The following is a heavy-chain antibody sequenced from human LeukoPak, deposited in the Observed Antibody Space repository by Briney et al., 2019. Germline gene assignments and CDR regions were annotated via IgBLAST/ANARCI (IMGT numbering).Heavy chain of an antibody. D-gene: IGHD4-11*01. J-gene: IGHJ4*02. V-gene: IGHV1-69*06. Sequence: SVKVSCKASGGTFSSYAISWVRQAPGQGLEWMGGIIPIFGTANYAQKFQGRVTITADKSTSTAYMELSSLRSEDTAVYYCARDSSNFGFLDYWGQGTLVTVSS. CDR3: ARDSSNFGFLDY. CDR1: GGTFSSYA. CDR2: IIPIFGTA.